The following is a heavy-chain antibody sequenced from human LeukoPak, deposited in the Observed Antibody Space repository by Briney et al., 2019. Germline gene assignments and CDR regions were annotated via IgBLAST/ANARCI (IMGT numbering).Heavy chain of an antibody. CDR3: ARGWPNYYYGMDV. CDR1: GYTFTGYY. Sequence: GASVKVSCTASGYTFTGYYMHWVRQAPGQGLEWMGIINPSGGSTSYAQKFQGRVTMTRDTSTSTVYMELSSLRSEDMAVYYCARGWPNYYYGMDVWSKGTTVTVSS. V-gene: IGHV1-46*01. J-gene: IGHJ6*04. CDR2: INPSGGST.